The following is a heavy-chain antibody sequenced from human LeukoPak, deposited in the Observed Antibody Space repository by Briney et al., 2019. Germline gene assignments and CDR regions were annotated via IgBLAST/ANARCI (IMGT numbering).Heavy chain of an antibody. CDR2: IYYSGST. D-gene: IGHD6-13*01. CDR1: GGSISSYY. CDR3: ARHPPVAAAGVDY. Sequence: RPSETLSLTCTVSGGSISSYYWSWIRQPPGKGLEWIGYIYYSGSTNYNPSLKNRVTISVDTSKNQFSLKLSSVTAADTAVYYCARHPPVAAAGVDYWGQGTLVTVSS. J-gene: IGHJ4*02. V-gene: IGHV4-59*08.